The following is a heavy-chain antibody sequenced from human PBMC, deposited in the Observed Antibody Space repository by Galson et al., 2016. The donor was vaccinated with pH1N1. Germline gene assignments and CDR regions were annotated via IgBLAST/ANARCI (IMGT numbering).Heavy chain of an antibody. CDR1: GFTLSRYP. V-gene: IGHV3-30*04. D-gene: IGHD2-21*01. CDR3: ASLLMWFTESLGMDV. CDR2: ISYDGTKK. J-gene: IGHJ6*02. Sequence: SLRLSCAASGFTLSRYPMHWVRQAPGKGLEWVAVISYDGTKKYHADSVEGRFTISRDNSKNTLYLQMNSLRVEDTAVYYCASLLMWFTESLGMDVWGQGTTVTVSS.